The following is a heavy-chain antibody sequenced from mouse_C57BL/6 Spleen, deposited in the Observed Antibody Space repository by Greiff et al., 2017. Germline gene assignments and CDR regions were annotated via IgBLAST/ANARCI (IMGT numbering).Heavy chain of an antibody. D-gene: IGHD1-1*01. CDR3: ARYDYGAMDY. CDR2: IDPSDSET. J-gene: IGHJ4*01. V-gene: IGHV1-52*01. CDR1: GYTFTSYW. Sequence: QVQLQQPGAELVRPGSSVKLSCKASGYTFTSYWMHWVKQRPIQGLEWIGNIDPSDSETHYNQKFKDKATLTVDKSSRTASMQLSSLTSEDSAVYYCARYDYGAMDYWGQGTSVTVSS.